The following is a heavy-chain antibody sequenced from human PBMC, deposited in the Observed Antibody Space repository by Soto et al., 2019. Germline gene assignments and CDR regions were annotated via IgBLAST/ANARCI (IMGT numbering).Heavy chain of an antibody. Sequence: EVQLVGSGGGLVKPGGSLRLSCAASGFFFSSYSMNWVRQAPGKGLEWVSSISTSSTTSAYIYYADSVKGRFTISRDNAKNSLYLQRKSLRAEDTDVYYCARESGATGYAFDVWGQGTVVTVSS. J-gene: IGHJ3*01. V-gene: IGHV3-21*01. D-gene: IGHD5-12*01. CDR3: ARESGATGYAFDV. CDR2: ISTSSTTSAYI. CDR1: GFFFSSYS.